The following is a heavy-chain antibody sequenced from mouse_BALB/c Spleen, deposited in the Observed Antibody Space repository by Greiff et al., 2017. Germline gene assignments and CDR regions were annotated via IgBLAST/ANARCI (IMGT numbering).Heavy chain of an antibody. J-gene: IGHJ2*01. V-gene: IGHV5-6-5*01. CDR1: GFTFSSYA. CDR2: ISSGGST. Sequence: EVQVVESGGGLVKPGGSLKLSCAASGFTFSSYAMSWVRQTPEKRLEWVASISSGGSTYYPDSVKGRFTISRDNARNILYLQMSSLRSEDTAMYYCARGGPFDYWGQGTTLTVSS. CDR3: ARGGPFDY.